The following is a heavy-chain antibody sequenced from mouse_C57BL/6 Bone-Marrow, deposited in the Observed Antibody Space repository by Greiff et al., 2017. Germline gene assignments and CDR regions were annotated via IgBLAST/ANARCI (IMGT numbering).Heavy chain of an antibody. J-gene: IGHJ3*01. CDR3: ARDGNYPAWFAY. CDR1: GYTFTSYW. Sequence: VQLQQPGAELVRPGTSVKLSCKASGYTFTSYWMHWVKQRPGQGLEWIGVIDPSDSYTNYNQKFKGKAPLTVDTSSSTAYMQLSSLTSEDSAVYYCARDGNYPAWFAYWGQGTLVTVSA. CDR2: IDPSDSYT. D-gene: IGHD2-1*01. V-gene: IGHV1-59*01.